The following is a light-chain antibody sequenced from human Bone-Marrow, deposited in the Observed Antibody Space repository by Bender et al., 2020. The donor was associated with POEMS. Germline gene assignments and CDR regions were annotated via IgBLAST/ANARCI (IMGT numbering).Light chain of an antibody. V-gene: IGLV2-8*01. CDR3: SSYGGINVRYV. Sequence: QSALTQPPSASGSAGQSVTISCTGTSSDVGGYDSVSWYQQHPGKAPRLMIYEVTKRPSGVPDRFSGSKSDNTASLTVSGLQAEDEAEYYCSSYGGINVRYVFGTGTKVTVL. CDR2: EVT. CDR1: SSDVGGYDS. J-gene: IGLJ1*01.